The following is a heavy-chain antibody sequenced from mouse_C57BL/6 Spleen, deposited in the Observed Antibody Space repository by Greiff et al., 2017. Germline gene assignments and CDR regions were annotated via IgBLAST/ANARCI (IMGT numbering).Heavy chain of an antibody. J-gene: IGHJ2*01. CDR2: IDPEDGET. CDR1: GFNIKDYY. CDR3: ARSSSYYYFDY. Sequence: VQLQQSGAELVKPGASVKLSCTASGFNIKDYYMHWVKQRTEQGLEWIGRIDPEDGETKYAPKFQGKATIPADTSSNTAYLQLSRLTSEDTAVYDCARSSSYYYFDYWGQGTTLTVSS. V-gene: IGHV14-2*01. D-gene: IGHD1-1*01.